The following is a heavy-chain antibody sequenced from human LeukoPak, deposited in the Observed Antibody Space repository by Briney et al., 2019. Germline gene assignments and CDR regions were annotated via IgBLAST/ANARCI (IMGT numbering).Heavy chain of an antibody. V-gene: IGHV3-11*06. CDR2: IGIDIGNT. CDR3: ARDYKYAFDN. Sequence: GGSLRLSCVASGFTFDSFYMSWVRQAPGKGLEWISYIGIDIGNTNYADSVKGRFTISGDKAKNSLYLQMNSLRVEDTAVYYCARDYKYAFDNWGQGTLVTVSS. D-gene: IGHD5-24*01. J-gene: IGHJ4*02. CDR1: GFTFDSFY.